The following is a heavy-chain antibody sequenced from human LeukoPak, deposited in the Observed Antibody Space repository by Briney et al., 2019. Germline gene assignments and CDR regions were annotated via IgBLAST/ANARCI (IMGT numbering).Heavy chain of an antibody. D-gene: IGHD3-10*01. J-gene: IGHJ6*02. CDR2: ISSDGGYR. CDR3: ARDRYYGSGPYYGMDV. V-gene: IGHV3-30-3*01. CDR1: GFTFSSYS. Sequence: GGSLRLSCAASGFTFSSYSMHWVRQAPGQGLEWVALISSDGGYRYYADSVEGRFTISRDTSEYTLYLQMNSLRPEDTAVYYCARDRYYGSGPYYGMDVWGQGTTVIVSS.